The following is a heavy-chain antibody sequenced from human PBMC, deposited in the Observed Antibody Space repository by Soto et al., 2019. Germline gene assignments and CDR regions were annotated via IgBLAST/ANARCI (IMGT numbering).Heavy chain of an antibody. CDR3: ARGPESGDF. V-gene: IGHV3-30*04. CDR1: GCTFSTFS. Sequence: QVQLVESGGGVVQPGRSLRLSCATCGCTFSTFSMHWVRQAPGKGLEWVAHISYDGSEKDYADSVKGRFTISRDNSDNTLFLQMNSLTSEDTGVYYCARGPESGDFWGQGTLVTVPS. J-gene: IGHJ4*02. CDR2: ISYDGSEK. D-gene: IGHD1-26*01.